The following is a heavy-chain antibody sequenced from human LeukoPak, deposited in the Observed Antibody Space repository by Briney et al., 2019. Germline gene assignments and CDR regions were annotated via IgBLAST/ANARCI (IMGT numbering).Heavy chain of an antibody. D-gene: IGHD3-3*01. Sequence: PSETLSLTCTVSGGSISSYYWSWIRQPAGKGLEWIGRIYTSGSTNYNPSLKSRATMSVDASKNQCSLKLSAVTAADTAVYYCARVVDFGSGSNWFDPWGQGTLVTVSS. J-gene: IGHJ5*02. V-gene: IGHV4-4*07. CDR1: GGSISSYY. CDR3: ARVVDFGSGSNWFDP. CDR2: IYTSGST.